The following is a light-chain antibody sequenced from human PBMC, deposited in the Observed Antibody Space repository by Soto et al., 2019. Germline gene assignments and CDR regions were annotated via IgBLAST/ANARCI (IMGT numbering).Light chain of an antibody. CDR1: QSVSSS. V-gene: IGKV3-20*01. Sequence: EIVLTQSPDTLSLSPGERASLSCRASQSVSSSLAWYQQKPGQAPRLLISAASARVTGTPDRFSGGGTGTDFTLTISRLEPADFAVYYCQHYGSSRWTFGQGTKVEI. CDR3: QHYGSSRWT. CDR2: AAS. J-gene: IGKJ1*01.